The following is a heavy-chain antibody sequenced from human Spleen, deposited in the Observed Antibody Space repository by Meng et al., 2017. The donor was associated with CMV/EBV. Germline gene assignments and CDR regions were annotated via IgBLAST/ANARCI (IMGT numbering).Heavy chain of an antibody. D-gene: IGHD2-2*01. CDR1: GFTFGDYY. J-gene: IGHJ4*02. Sequence: GESLKISCAASGFTFGDYYMSWIRQAPGKGLEWVSYISSSGSTMYYADSVKGRFTISRDNAKNSLYLQMNSLRAEDTAVYYCARDRPDIVVVPAATSSGWYYFDYWGQGTLVTVSS. V-gene: IGHV3-11*01. CDR3: ARDRPDIVVVPAATSSGWYYFDY. CDR2: ISSSGSTM.